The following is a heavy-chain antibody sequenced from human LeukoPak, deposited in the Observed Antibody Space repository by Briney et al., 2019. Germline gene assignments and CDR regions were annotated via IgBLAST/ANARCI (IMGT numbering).Heavy chain of an antibody. D-gene: IGHD2-15*01. CDR3: AADGDIGDAFDI. J-gene: IGHJ3*02. Sequence: SVKVSCKASGFTFSSSAIQWVRQSRGQRLEWIGWIVVGTGNTNYAQKFQERVTITRDMSTSTAYMELSSLRSEDTAVYYCAADGDIGDAFDIWGQGTMVTVSS. V-gene: IGHV1-58*02. CDR1: GFTFSSSA. CDR2: IVVGTGNT.